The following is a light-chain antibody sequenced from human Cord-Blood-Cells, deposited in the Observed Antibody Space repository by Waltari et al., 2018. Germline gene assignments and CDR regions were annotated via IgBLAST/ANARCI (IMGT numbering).Light chain of an antibody. V-gene: IGLV2-14*01. CDR1: RRDVAGYNY. CDR2: DVS. CDR3: SSYTSSSTVV. Sequence: QSALTPPASVSGSPGPSLTISCTGTRRDVAGYNYVSWYQQQPGKAPNLMIYDVSNRPSGVSNRFSGSKSGNTASLTISGLQAEDEADYYCSSYTSSSTVVFGGGTKLTVL. J-gene: IGLJ2*01.